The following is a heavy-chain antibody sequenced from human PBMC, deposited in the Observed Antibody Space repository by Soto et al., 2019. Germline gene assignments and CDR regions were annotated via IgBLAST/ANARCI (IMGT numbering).Heavy chain of an antibody. CDR2: IIPVFGTA. CDR3: ARGDATKIVVTTYYGMDV. J-gene: IGHJ6*02. CDR1: GGSLSNYG. V-gene: IGHV1-69*12. Sequence: QVQLVQSGAEVKKPGSSVKVSCKASGGSLSNYGISWVRQARGQGLEWMGGIIPVFGTANYAQKFQGRVTITADESTSIVYMDVTRLRSEDTAVYYCARGDATKIVVTTYYGMDVWGQGTTVTVSS. D-gene: IGHD4-17*01.